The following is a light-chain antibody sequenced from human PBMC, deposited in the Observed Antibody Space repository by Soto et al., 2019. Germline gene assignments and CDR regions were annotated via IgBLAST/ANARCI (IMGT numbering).Light chain of an antibody. CDR1: QSISSW. CDR3: QQYHSYWT. CDR2: KAP. J-gene: IGKJ1*01. Sequence: DIQMTQSPSTLSASVGDRVTITCRASQSISSWLAWYQQKPGKAPKLLIYKAPTLKSGVPSRFSGSGSGTEFTLTISSLQPDDFSTYYCQQYHSYWTFGQGTKVDIK. V-gene: IGKV1-5*03.